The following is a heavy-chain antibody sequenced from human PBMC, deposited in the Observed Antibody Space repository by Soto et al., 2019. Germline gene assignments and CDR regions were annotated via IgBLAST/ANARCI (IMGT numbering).Heavy chain of an antibody. D-gene: IGHD2-15*01. J-gene: IGHJ5*02. CDR2: IIPIFGTA. CDR1: GGTFSSYA. Sequence: QVKLVQSGAEVKKPGSSVKVSCKASGGTFSSYAISWVRQAPGQGLEWMGGIIPIFGTANYAQKFQVRVTITADESTSTAYVEVSRLRSEDRAVYDCGRERYCSGGSCYNWFDPWGQGTLVTVSS. V-gene: IGHV1-69*12. CDR3: GRERYCSGGSCYNWFDP.